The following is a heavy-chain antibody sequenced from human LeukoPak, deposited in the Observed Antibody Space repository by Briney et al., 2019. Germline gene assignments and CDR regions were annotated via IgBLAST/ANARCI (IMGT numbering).Heavy chain of an antibody. V-gene: IGHV3-30*02. J-gene: IGHJ6*03. D-gene: IGHD2-2*01. CDR2: IRYDGSNK. CDR3: AKAPYCSSTSCYRGYYMDV. Sequence: GGSLRLSCVASGFSLSRFGMNWVRQGPGKGLEWVSFIRYDGSNKYYADSVRGRFTISRDNSKNTLYLQMNSLRAEDTAVYYCAKAPYCSSTSCYRGYYMDVWGKGTTVTVSS. CDR1: GFSLSRFG.